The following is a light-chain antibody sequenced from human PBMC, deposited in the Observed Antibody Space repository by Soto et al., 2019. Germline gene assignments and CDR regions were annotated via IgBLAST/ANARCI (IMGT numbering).Light chain of an antibody. CDR2: GNN. V-gene: IGLV1-40*01. J-gene: IGLJ2*01. CDR3: EAWDDSLSAVV. Sequence: QSVLTQPPSLSEAPGQRVTISCTGSTSNIGADYDVHWYQQLPGKAPKLLIYGNNIRPSGVPDRFSGSKSGTSASLAIAGLQTEDEGDSYCEAWDDSLSAVVFGGGTQLTVL. CDR1: TSNIGADYD.